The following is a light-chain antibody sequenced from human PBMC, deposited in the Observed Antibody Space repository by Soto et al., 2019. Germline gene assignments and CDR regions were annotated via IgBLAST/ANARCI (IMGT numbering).Light chain of an antibody. Sequence: QSVLTQPPSVSGSPGHAVAISCTGTSSDVGSYNRVAWYQQSPGTAPKLMIYEVSNRPSGVPDRFSGSKSGNTASLTISGLQAEDEADYYCSSFTSSSTYVSGTGTKVTDL. V-gene: IGLV2-18*02. J-gene: IGLJ1*01. CDR1: SSDVGSYNR. CDR3: SSFTSSSTYV. CDR2: EVS.